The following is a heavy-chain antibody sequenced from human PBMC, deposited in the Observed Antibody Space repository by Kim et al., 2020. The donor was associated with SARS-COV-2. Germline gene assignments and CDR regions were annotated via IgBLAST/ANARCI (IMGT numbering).Heavy chain of an antibody. Sequence: GGSLRLSCAASGFNLSEFWMFWVRQGPGKGLTWVANVNNDGNIYADSVKGRFAISRDNAKNTFFLQMNSLRVEDTATYYCARGVLMFRGVIGERYGLDVWGQGTTVIVSS. CDR1: GFNLSEFW. D-gene: IGHD3-16*02. V-gene: IGHV3-74*01. J-gene: IGHJ6*02. CDR2: VNNDGNI. CDR3: ARGVLMFRGVIGERYGLDV.